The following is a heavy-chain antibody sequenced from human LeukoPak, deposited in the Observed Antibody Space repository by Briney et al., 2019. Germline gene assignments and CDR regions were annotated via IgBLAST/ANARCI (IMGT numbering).Heavy chain of an antibody. J-gene: IGHJ4*02. V-gene: IGHV4-34*01. CDR1: GGSFSGYY. CDR2: INHSGST. Sequence: SETLSLTCAVYGGSFSGYYWSWIRQPPGKGLEWIGEINHSGSTNYNPSLKSRVTISVDTSKNQFSLKLSSVTAADTAAYYCARGRGITGTTGRRDYWGQGTLVTVSS. D-gene: IGHD1-7*01. CDR3: ARGRGITGTTGRRDY.